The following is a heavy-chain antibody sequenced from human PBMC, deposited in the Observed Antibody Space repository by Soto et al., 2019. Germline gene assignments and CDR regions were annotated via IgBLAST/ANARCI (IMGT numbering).Heavy chain of an antibody. J-gene: IGHJ4*02. D-gene: IGHD4-17*01. CDR1: GGTFSSYT. V-gene: IGHV1-69*02. CDR3: ATVGYYGDYVNDY. Sequence: QVQLVQSGAEVKKPGSSVKVSCKASGGTFSSYTISWVRQAPGQGLEWMGKIIPILGIANYAQKFQGRVTITADKSTSTTSMDLSSLRSEDTAVYYCATVGYYGDYVNDYWGQGTLVTVSS. CDR2: IIPILGIA.